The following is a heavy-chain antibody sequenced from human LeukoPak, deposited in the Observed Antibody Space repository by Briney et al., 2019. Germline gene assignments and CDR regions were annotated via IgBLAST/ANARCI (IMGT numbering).Heavy chain of an antibody. CDR3: ARQQLLAIDS. J-gene: IGHJ4*02. CDR2: ISRSGGTL. D-gene: IGHD6-19*01. V-gene: IGHV3-23*01. CDR1: GFTFSSYA. Sequence: PGGSLRLSCAASGFTFSSYAMSWVRQPPGQGLEWVSTISRSGGTLDYADSVTGRFTISRDNSKNTLYLQLNSLRAEDTAVYYCARQQLLAIDSWGQGPLVTVSS.